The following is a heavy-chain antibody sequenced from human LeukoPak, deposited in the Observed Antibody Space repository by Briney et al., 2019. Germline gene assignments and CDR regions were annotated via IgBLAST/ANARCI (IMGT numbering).Heavy chain of an antibody. D-gene: IGHD3-16*01. V-gene: IGHV3-30*02. CDR3: ATDGGADY. Sequence: GGSLRLSCSASGFTFSSYCMHWVRHAPGKGLEWVAFIRYDGSNKYYADSVKGRFTIYRDNSKNTMYLQMSSLRAEDTAVYYCATDGGADYWGQGPLVTVSS. J-gene: IGHJ4*02. CDR1: GFTFSSYC. CDR2: IRYDGSNK.